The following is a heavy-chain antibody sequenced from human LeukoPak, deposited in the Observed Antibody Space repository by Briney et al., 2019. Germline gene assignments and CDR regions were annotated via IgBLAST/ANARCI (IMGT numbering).Heavy chain of an antibody. J-gene: IGHJ4*02. CDR2: ISGSGGST. V-gene: IGHV3-23*01. Sequence: GGSLRLSCAASGFTFSSYAMSWVRQAPGKGLEWVSAISGSGGSTYYADSVKGRFTISRDNSKNTLYLQMNSLRAEDTAVYYCAKRGFSSGWAPQFDYWGQGTLVTVSS. D-gene: IGHD6-19*01. CDR3: AKRGFSSGWAPQFDY. CDR1: GFTFSSYA.